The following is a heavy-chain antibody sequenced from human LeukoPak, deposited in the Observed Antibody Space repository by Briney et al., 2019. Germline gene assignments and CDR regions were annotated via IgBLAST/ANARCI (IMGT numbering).Heavy chain of an antibody. J-gene: IGHJ3*02. Sequence: GASVKVSCKASGYTFTSYYMHWVRQAPGQGLEWMGWINPNSGGTNYAQKFRGRVTMTRDTSISTAYMELSRLRSDDTAVYYCARDSHDYGDYPRSSGGNAFDIWGQGTMVTVSS. CDR2: INPNSGGT. D-gene: IGHD4-17*01. V-gene: IGHV1-2*02. CDR1: GYTFTSYY. CDR3: ARDSHDYGDYPRSSGGNAFDI.